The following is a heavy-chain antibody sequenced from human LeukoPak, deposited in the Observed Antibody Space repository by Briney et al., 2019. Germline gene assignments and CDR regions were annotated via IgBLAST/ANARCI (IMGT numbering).Heavy chain of an antibody. J-gene: IGHJ4*02. CDR3: ARGDSTVVTPGVDY. Sequence: GASVKVSCKASGYTFTSYGISWVRQATGQGLEWMGWMNPNSGNTGYAQKFQGRVTMTRNTSISTAYMELSSLRSEDTAVYYCARGDSTVVTPGVDYWGQGTLVTVSS. CDR1: GYTFTSYG. D-gene: IGHD4-23*01. V-gene: IGHV1-8*02. CDR2: MNPNSGNT.